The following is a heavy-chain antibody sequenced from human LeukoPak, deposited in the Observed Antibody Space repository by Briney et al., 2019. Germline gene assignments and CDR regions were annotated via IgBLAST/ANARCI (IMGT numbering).Heavy chain of an antibody. CDR1: GGSFSGYY. Sequence: SETLSLTCAVYGGSFSGYYWSWIRQPPGKGLEWIGEINHSGSTNYNPSLKSRVTISVDTSKNQFSLKLSSVTAADTAVYYCARVRLPNYYYYYMDVWGKGTTVTVSS. CDR3: ARVRLPNYYYYYMDV. D-gene: IGHD4-17*01. J-gene: IGHJ6*03. CDR2: INHSGST. V-gene: IGHV4-34*01.